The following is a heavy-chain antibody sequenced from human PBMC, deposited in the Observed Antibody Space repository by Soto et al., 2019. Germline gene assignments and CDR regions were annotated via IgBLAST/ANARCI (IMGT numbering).Heavy chain of an antibody. CDR2: ISGSGGST. Sequence: GGSLRLSCAASGFTFSSYAMSWVRQAPGKGLEWVSAISGSGGSTYYADSVKGRFTISRDNSKNTLYLQMNSLRAEDTAAYYCAKLSRASIAASNAPWGQGTLVTVSS. CDR3: AKLSRASIAASNAP. J-gene: IGHJ5*02. CDR1: GFTFSSYA. V-gene: IGHV3-23*01. D-gene: IGHD6-6*01.